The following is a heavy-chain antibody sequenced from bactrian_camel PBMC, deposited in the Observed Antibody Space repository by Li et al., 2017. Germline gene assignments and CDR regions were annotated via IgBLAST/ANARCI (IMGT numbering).Heavy chain of an antibody. V-gene: IGHV3S57*01. J-gene: IGHJ4*01. CDR2: IDSDGPT. Sequence: QLVASGGGSVQAGGSLTLACKTSARMFTSYCMGWFRQAPGKEREQVASIDSDGPTFYEDSVKGRFTISRDSARSTLYLQMNSLKPEDTAAYYCAAEASVVCYTMPPYEYTYRGQGTQVTVS. CDR3: AAEASVVCYTMPPYEYTY. D-gene: IGHD2*01. CDR1: ARMFTSYC.